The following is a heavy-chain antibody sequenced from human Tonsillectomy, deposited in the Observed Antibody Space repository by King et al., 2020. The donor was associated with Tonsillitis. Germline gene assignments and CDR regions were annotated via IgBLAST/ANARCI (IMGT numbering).Heavy chain of an antibody. CDR2: IYWMNDE. D-gene: IGHD4-17*01. Sequence: ITLKESGPTLVKPTQTLTLTCTFSGFSLSTSGVGVGWIRQPPGKALEWLPLIYWMNDERYSPSLRSRLTITRDTSKNQVVLTMTNMDPVDTATYYCARTTTVTTFDYWGQGTLVTVSS. J-gene: IGHJ4*02. CDR3: ARTTTVTTFDY. CDR1: GFSLSTSGVG. V-gene: IGHV2-5*01.